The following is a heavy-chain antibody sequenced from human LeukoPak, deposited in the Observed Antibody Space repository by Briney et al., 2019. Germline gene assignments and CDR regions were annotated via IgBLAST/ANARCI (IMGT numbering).Heavy chain of an antibody. J-gene: IGHJ4*02. CDR1: GFTFNTYT. V-gene: IGHV4-34*01. D-gene: IGHD3-16*01. CDR3: ARIPPPGATAYGVVDY. CDR2: INHSGST. Sequence: GSLRLSCAASGFTFNTYTMNWVRQPPGKGLEWIGEINHSGSTNYNPSLKSRVNMSVDTSKNQFSLKLTSVTAADTAVYYCARIPPPGATAYGVVDYWGQGTLVTVSS.